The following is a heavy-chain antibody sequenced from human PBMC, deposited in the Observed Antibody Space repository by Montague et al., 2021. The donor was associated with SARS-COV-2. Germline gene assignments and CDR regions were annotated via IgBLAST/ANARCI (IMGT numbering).Heavy chain of an antibody. CDR3: VRDTGSAQAGFDA. Sequence: CAISGDSVWSNTAAWSWIRQSPSGGLEWLGRTNYRSKWTSGYATSVEGRISIDPDTSKNQFFLHLRSVTPEDTGVYYCVRDTGSAQAGFDAWGQGTPVTVSS. V-gene: IGHV6-1*01. D-gene: IGHD4-17*01. J-gene: IGHJ4*02. CDR1: GDSVWSNTAA. CDR2: TNYRSKWTS.